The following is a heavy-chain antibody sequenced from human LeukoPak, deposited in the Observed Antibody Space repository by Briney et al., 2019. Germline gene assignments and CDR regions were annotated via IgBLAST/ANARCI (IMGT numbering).Heavy chain of an antibody. Sequence: PGGSLRLSCAASGFSFITYAMRWVRQAPGKGLEYVSAISSNGGSTYYANSVKGRFTISRDNSKDPLYLQMGSLRAEDMAVYYCARVSVGPDFDYWGQGTLVTVSA. CDR1: GFSFITYA. V-gene: IGHV3-64*01. J-gene: IGHJ4*02. CDR3: ARVSVGPDFDY. D-gene: IGHD3/OR15-3a*01. CDR2: ISSNGGST.